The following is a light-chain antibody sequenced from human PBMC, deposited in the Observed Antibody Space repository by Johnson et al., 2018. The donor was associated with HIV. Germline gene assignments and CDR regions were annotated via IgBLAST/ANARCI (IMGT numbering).Light chain of an antibody. CDR2: EDY. J-gene: IGLJ1*01. CDR1: SSNIENYF. V-gene: IGLV1-51*02. Sequence: LTQPPSVSAAPGQRVHISCSGHSSNIENYFVSWYQQLPGAAPRLLIYEDYKRPSGIPDRFSGSKSGASATLGITGLQTGDEADYYCVVWDASLSPHYVFGTGTTITVL. CDR3: VVWDASLSPHYV.